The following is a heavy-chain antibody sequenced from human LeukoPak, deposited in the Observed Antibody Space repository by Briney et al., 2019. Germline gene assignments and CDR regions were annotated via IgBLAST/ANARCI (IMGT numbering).Heavy chain of an antibody. CDR2: INSDGRST. Sequence: GGSLRLSCAASGFTFSSYWMHWVRQAPGKGLVWVSRINSDGRSTNYADSVKGRFTISRDNAKNTLYLQMNSLRAEDTAVYYCVLYGDYESPDGFDIWGQGTMVTVSS. V-gene: IGHV3-74*01. D-gene: IGHD4-17*01. CDR3: VLYGDYESPDGFDI. J-gene: IGHJ3*02. CDR1: GFTFSSYW.